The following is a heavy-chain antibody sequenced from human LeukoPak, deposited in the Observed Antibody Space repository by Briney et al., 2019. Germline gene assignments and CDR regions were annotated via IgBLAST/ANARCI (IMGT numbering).Heavy chain of an antibody. V-gene: IGHV1-46*01. CDR1: GYTFISYY. CDR3: ARADSVTIAVAGLSCFDY. J-gene: IGHJ4*02. D-gene: IGHD6-19*01. Sequence: VSVKVSCKASGYTFISYYMHWVRQAPGQGLEWMGIINPSGGSTSYAQKFQGRVTMTRDMSTSTDYMELSSLRSDDTAVYYCARADSVTIAVAGLSCFDYWGQGTLVTVSS. CDR2: INPSGGST.